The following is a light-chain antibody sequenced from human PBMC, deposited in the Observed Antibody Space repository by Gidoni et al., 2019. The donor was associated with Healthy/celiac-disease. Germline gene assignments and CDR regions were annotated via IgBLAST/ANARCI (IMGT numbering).Light chain of an antibody. J-gene: IGLJ3*02. CDR2: EVS. CDR3: SSYAGSNNLGV. V-gene: IGLV2-8*01. CDR1: SIDVGGYNY. Sequence: QSALTQPPSASGSPGQSVTISCTGTSIDVGGYNYVSWYQQHPGKAPTLIIYEVSKRPSGVPDRFSGSKSGNTASLTVSGLQAEDEADYYCSSYAGSNNLGVFGGGTKLTVL.